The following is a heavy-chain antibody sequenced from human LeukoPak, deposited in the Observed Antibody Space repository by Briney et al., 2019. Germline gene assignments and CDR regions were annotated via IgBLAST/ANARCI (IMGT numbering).Heavy chain of an antibody. Sequence: ASVKVSCKASGYTFTGYYMHWVRRAPGQGLEWMGWINPNSGGTNYAQKFQGRVTMTRDTSISTAYMELSRLRSDDTAVYYCARVRYTVLRPDYWGQGTLVTVSS. V-gene: IGHV1-2*02. CDR3: ARVRYTVLRPDY. CDR1: GYTFTGYY. D-gene: IGHD3-3*01. J-gene: IGHJ4*02. CDR2: INPNSGGT.